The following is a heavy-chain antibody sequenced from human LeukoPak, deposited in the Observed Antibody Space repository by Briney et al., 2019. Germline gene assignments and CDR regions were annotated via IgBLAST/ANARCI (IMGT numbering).Heavy chain of an antibody. CDR3: ARDYHYYDSSGPLDY. J-gene: IGHJ4*02. Sequence: GGSLRLSCAASGFTFSSYAVHWVRQAPGKGLEWVAVISYDGSNKYYADSVKGRFTISRDNSKNTLYLQMNSLRAEDTAVYYCARDYHYYDSSGPLDYWGQGTLVTVSS. V-gene: IGHV3-30*04. CDR1: GFTFSSYA. CDR2: ISYDGSNK. D-gene: IGHD3-22*01.